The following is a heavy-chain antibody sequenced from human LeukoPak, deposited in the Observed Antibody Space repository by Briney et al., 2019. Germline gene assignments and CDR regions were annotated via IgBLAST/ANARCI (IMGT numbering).Heavy chain of an antibody. Sequence: GGSLRLPCATAGFTFSGYWMTWARQAPGKGLEWVANINEDGSEKYYVDSVKGRFTISRDNAKSSLYLQMNSLRAEDTAVYYCARARVNIDYWGQGTLVTVSS. V-gene: IGHV3-7*03. D-gene: IGHD2/OR15-2a*01. J-gene: IGHJ4*02. CDR3: ARARVNIDY. CDR1: GFTFSGYW. CDR2: INEDGSEK.